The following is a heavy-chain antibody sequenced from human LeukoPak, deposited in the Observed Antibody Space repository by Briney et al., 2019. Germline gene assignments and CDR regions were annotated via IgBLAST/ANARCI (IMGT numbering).Heavy chain of an antibody. V-gene: IGHV3-23*01. CDR2: ITATGDTA. CDR3: AKDRVEYYYDSSGDGEFDY. D-gene: IGHD3-22*01. J-gene: IGHJ4*02. Sequence: PGGSLRLSCVASGFTFTKCAMSWIRQAPGKGLEWVAIITATGDTAYYADSVKGRFTISRDNSRNTVYMQMDSLRAEDTAVYYCAKDRVEYYYDSSGDGEFDYWGQGTLVTVSS. CDR1: GFTFTKCA.